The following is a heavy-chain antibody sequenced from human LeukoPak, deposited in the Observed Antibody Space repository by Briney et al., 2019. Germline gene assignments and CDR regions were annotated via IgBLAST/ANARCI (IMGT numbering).Heavy chain of an antibody. CDR1: GDSFSGYY. D-gene: IGHD6-19*01. J-gene: IGHJ5*02. V-gene: IGHV4-34*01. Sequence: SETLSLTCDVYGDSFSGYYWNWIRQPPGKGLEWIGEINHSGSTNYNPSLKSRVTTSVDTSKNQFSLKLSSVTAADTALYYCARGGMQWPQRGWFDPWGQGTLVTVSS. CDR2: INHSGST. CDR3: ARGGMQWPQRGWFDP.